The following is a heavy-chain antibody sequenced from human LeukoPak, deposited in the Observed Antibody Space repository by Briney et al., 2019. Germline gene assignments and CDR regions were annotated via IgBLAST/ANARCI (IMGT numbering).Heavy chain of an antibody. D-gene: IGHD6-13*01. V-gene: IGHV3-53*01. CDR1: GFTVSSNY. CDR3: ARGGYSSSWYHFDY. CDR2: IYSGGST. J-gene: IGHJ4*02. Sequence: PGGSLRLSCAASGFTVSSNYMSWVRQAPGKGLEWVSVIYSGGSTYYADSVKGRFTISRDNSKNTLFLQMNSLRAEDTAVYYCARGGYSSSWYHFDYWGQGTLVTVSS.